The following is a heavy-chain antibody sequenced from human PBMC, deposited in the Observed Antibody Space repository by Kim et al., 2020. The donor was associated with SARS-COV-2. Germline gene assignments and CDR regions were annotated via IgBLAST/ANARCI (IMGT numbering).Heavy chain of an antibody. J-gene: IGHJ4*02. CDR2: TI. V-gene: IGHV3-48*02. Sequence: TIYYADSVKGRFTISRDNAKNSLYLQMNSLRDEDTAVYYCARRRAKNFDYWGQGTLVTVSS. CDR3: ARRRAKNFDY.